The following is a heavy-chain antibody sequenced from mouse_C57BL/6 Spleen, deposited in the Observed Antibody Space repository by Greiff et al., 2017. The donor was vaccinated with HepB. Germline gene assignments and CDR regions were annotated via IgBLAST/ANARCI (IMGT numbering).Heavy chain of an antibody. CDR1: GYAFSSSW. V-gene: IGHV1-82*01. CDR2: IYPGDGDT. J-gene: IGHJ4*01. CDR3: ARSDSSYDYDDYAMDY. Sequence: VKLVESGPELVKPGASVKISCKASGYAFSSSWMNWVKQRPGKGLEWIGRIYPGDGDTNYNGKFKGKATLTADKSSSTAYMQLSSLTSEDSAVYFCARSDSSYDYDDYAMDYWGQGTSVTVSS. D-gene: IGHD2-4*01.